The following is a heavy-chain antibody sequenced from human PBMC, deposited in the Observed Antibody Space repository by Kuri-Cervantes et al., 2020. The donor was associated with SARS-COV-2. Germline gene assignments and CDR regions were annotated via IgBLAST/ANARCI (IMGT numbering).Heavy chain of an antibody. Sequence: SETLSLTCTVSGGSISSGSYYWSWIRQPAGKGLEWIGYIYTSGSTNYNPSLKSRVTISVDTSKNQFSLKLSSVTAADTAVYYCASGITDAFDTWGQGTMVTVSS. V-gene: IGHV4-61*09. CDR2: IYTSGST. CDR3: ASGITDAFDT. J-gene: IGHJ3*02. CDR1: GGSISSGSYY.